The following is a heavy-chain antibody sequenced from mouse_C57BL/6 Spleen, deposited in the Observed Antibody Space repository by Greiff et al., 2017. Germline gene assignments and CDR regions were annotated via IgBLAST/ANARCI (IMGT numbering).Heavy chain of an antibody. CDR1: GYTFTSYW. J-gene: IGHJ3*01. Sequence: VQLQQSGTVLARPGASVKMSCKTSGYTFTSYWMHWVKQRPGQGLEWIGAIYPGNSDTSYNQKFKGKAKLTAVTSASTAYMELSSLTNEDSAVYYDTSGGNYGGSSLHFAYWGQGTLVTVSA. D-gene: IGHD1-1*01. CDR2: IYPGNSDT. V-gene: IGHV1-5*01. CDR3: TSGGNYGGSSLHFAY.